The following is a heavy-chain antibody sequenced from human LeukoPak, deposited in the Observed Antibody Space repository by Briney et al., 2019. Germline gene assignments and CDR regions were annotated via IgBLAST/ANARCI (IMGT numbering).Heavy chain of an antibody. CDR3: ARESKSYDGSGYHHDC. D-gene: IGHD3-22*01. V-gene: IGHV4-4*07. CDR2: IYTSGTT. J-gene: IGHJ4*02. CDR1: GECIRNYY. Sequence: SETLSLTCSVSGECIRNYYWSWIRQPAGKGLEWIGRIYTSGTTDYNPSLKCRLTMSVDTSRNHFSLKLTSVTAADTAVYYCARESKSYDGSGYHHDCWGQGALVTVSS.